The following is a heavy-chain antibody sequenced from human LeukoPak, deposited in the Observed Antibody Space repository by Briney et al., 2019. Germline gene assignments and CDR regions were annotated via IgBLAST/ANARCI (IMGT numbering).Heavy chain of an antibody. CDR2: IYYSGST. J-gene: IGHJ3*02. Sequence: SETLSLTCTVSGGSISSYYWSWIRQPPGKGLEWIGYIYYSGSTNYNPSLKSRVTISVDTSKNQFSLKLRSVTAADTAVYYCARDRYYYHSSSYYSAFHTWGQGTMVTVSS. CDR1: GGSISSYY. D-gene: IGHD3-22*01. CDR3: ARDRYYYHSSSYYSAFHT. V-gene: IGHV4-59*01.